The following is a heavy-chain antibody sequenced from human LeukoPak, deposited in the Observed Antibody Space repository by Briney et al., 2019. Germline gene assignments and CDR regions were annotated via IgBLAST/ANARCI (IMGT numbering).Heavy chain of an antibody. CDR1: GYSFSNYW. J-gene: IGHJ4*02. Sequence: GESLKISRKGSGYSFSNYWIGWVRQMPGKGLEWIGIIYPGDSDTRYSPSFQGQVTISVDESINTAYLQWSSLEASDTAMYYCARQYGRPFDYWGQGTLVTVSS. D-gene: IGHD4-17*01. CDR3: ARQYGRPFDY. CDR2: IYPGDSDT. V-gene: IGHV5-51*01.